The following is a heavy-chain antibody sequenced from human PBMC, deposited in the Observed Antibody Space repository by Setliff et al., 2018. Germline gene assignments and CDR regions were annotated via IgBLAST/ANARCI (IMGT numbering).Heavy chain of an antibody. CDR2: INRSGSII. D-gene: IGHD2-15*01. CDR1: GFTFSNSE. J-gene: IGHJ3*02. V-gene: IGHV3-48*03. CDR3: AKDSSGRDAFDI. Sequence: PGGSLRLSCAASGFTFSNSEMNWVRQAPGKGLEWIAFINRSGSIIYYADSVKGRFTVSRDNAKNSLYLQMSSLRAEDTAVYYCAKDSSGRDAFDIWGQGTLVTVSS.